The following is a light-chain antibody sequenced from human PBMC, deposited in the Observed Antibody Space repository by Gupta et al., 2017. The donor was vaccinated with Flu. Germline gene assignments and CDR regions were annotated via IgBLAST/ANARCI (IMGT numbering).Light chain of an antibody. J-gene: IGKJ5*01. Sequence: PSSPSASVGDRVTITCRASQGISSWFAWYHQKAGKIPKFLLYAASNSQRGVPSRFSGSGSGTAFTLTISSLLPPEFATYYCRHANSFPITFGQGTRLEIK. CDR3: RHANSFPIT. CDR1: QGISSW. CDR2: AAS. V-gene: IGKV1-12*01.